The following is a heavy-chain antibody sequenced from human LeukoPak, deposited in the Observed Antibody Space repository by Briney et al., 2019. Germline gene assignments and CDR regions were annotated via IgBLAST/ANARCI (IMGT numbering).Heavy chain of an antibody. CDR2: IKEDGTET. V-gene: IGHV3-7*01. J-gene: IGHJ4*02. D-gene: IGHD2-15*01. Sequence: GGSLRLSCAASGFMSSSNWMSWVRLAPGKGLEWVANIKEDGTETYYVDSVKGRFTITRDNTRNSLFLQMYSLRAEDTAVYFCAREDGYCSGGNCYSYFDSWGQGTLVTVSS. CDR1: GFMSSSNW. CDR3: AREDGYCSGGNCYSYFDS.